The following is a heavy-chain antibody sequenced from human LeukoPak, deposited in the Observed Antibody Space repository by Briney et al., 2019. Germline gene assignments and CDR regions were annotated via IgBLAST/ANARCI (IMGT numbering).Heavy chain of an antibody. CDR3: ARGRPGGDRRTKNYFDY. D-gene: IGHD1-1*01. Sequence: ASVKVSCKVPGYTLTELSMHWVRQAPGKGLEWMGGFDPEDGETIYAQKFQGRVTMTEDTSTDTAYMELSSLRSEDTAVYYCARGRPGGDRRTKNYFDYWGQGTLVTVSS. J-gene: IGHJ4*02. CDR1: GYTLTELS. CDR2: FDPEDGET. V-gene: IGHV1-24*01.